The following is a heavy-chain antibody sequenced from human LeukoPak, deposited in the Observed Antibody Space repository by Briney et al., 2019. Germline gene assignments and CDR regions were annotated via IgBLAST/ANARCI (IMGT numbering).Heavy chain of an antibody. V-gene: IGHV3-23*01. CDR1: GFTFSSYA. D-gene: IGHD6-13*01. Sequence: PGGSLRLSCAASGFTFSSYAMSWVRQAPGKGLEWVSGISGSGGSTYYADSVKGRFTTSRDNSKNTLYLQMNSLRAEDTAVYYCAKAVGYSSTWAFDYWGQGTLVTVSS. CDR2: ISGSGGST. CDR3: AKAVGYSSTWAFDY. J-gene: IGHJ4*02.